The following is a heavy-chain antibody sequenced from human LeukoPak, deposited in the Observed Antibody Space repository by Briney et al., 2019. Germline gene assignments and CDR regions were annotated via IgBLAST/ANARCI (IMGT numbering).Heavy chain of an antibody. D-gene: IGHD6-13*01. CDR2: VHHSGST. Sequence: SSETLSLTCSVSGGSISSSSYFWGWIRQPPGKGLEWIASVHHSGSTYYNPSLKSRVTISVDTSKNQFSLKLSSVTAADTAVYYCARHNLRSRHFDYWGQGTLVTVSS. CDR1: GGSISSSSYF. V-gene: IGHV4-39*01. CDR3: ARHNLRSRHFDY. J-gene: IGHJ4*02.